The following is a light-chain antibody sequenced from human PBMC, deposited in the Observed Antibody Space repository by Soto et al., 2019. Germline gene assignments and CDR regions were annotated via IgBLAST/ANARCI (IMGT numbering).Light chain of an antibody. CDR3: QRYDNWPGR. J-gene: IGKJ1*01. CDR2: GAS. CDR1: QTISGT. Sequence: EIVMTQSPATLSVSPGGRATLSCRASQTISGTLAWYQQKPGQAPRLLIHGASTRAPGFPARFSGSGSGTDFLLPFSTLRSGDFAVFSFQRYDNWPGRSGQGPRWKSN. V-gene: IGKV3-15*01.